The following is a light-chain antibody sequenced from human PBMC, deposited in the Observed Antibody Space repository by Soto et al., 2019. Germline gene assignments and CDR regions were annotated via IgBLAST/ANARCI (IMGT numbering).Light chain of an antibody. V-gene: IGKV3-20*01. Sequence: ENVLTQSPGTLSLSPGDRATLSCRASQSLSRTYIAWYQQQPGQAPRLLIYGASNRATGIPDRFSGSGSGTDFTLTISRLEPEDFAVYYCQQYGGSPPLTFGRGPKVEIK. CDR2: GAS. CDR3: QQYGGSPPLT. J-gene: IGKJ4*01. CDR1: QSLSRTY.